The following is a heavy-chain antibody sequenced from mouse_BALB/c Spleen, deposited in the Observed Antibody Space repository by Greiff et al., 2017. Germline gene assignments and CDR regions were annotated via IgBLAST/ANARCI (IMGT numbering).Heavy chain of an antibody. V-gene: IGHV10-1*02. CDR2: IRSKSNNYAT. J-gene: IGHJ2*01. CDR3: VRQFDY. Sequence: EAGGGLVQPKGSLKLSCAASGFTFNTYAMNWVRQAPGKGLEWVARIRSKSNNYATYYADSVKDRFTISRDDSQSMLYLQMNNLKTEDTAMYYCVRQFDYWGQGTTLTVSS. CDR1: GFTFNTYA.